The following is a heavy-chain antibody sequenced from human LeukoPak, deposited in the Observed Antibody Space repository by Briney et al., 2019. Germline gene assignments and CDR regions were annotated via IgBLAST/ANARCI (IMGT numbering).Heavy chain of an antibody. Sequence: ASVKVSCKASGYTFTSYGISWVRQAPGQGLEWMGWISAYNGNTNCAQKLQGRVTMTTDTSTSTAYMELRSLRSDDTAVYYCARLPLPYDILTGYQKPTAMAAEYFDYWGQGTLVTVSS. V-gene: IGHV1-18*01. CDR3: ARLPLPYDILTGYQKPTAMAAEYFDY. CDR1: GYTFTSYG. J-gene: IGHJ4*02. CDR2: ISAYNGNT. D-gene: IGHD3-9*01.